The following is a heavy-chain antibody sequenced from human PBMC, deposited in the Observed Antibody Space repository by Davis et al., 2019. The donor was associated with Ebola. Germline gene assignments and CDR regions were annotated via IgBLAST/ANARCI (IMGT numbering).Heavy chain of an antibody. Sequence: MPSETLSLTCAVSGGSISSSNWWSWVRQPPGKGLEWIGEIYHSGSTNYNPSLKSRVTISVDKSKNQFSLELNSLTAADTAVYYCARVRTGPDGYLDYWGQGTLVTVSS. V-gene: IGHV4-4*02. CDR1: GGSISSSNW. CDR3: ARVRTGPDGYLDY. CDR2: IYHSGST. J-gene: IGHJ4*02. D-gene: IGHD1/OR15-1a*01.